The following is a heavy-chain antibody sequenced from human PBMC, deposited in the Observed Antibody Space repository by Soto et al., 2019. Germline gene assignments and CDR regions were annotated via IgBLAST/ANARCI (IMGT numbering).Heavy chain of an antibody. CDR2: IKGDGSDP. V-gene: IGHV3-7*03. J-gene: IGHJ4*02. Sequence: GGSLRLSCATSGFTLNDYYISWVRQVPGKGLEWVGNIKGDGSDPHYVDSVKGRFTISRDNAENLIYLQMNHLRVEDTAMYYCARDPVTADWGQGTPVTVSS. CDR1: GFTLNDYY. CDR3: ARDPVTAD.